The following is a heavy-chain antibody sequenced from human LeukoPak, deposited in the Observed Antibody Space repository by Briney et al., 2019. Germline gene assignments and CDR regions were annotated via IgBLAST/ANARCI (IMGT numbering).Heavy chain of an antibody. Sequence: PGRSLRLSCAGSGFIFNNYAMHWVRQPPGKGLEWVSGISWNSGTIDYADSVRGRFTISRDNAKNSLYLQMNSLRAEDTAVYYCARDQGTMVRGVIIGQDGFDYWGQGTLVTVSS. D-gene: IGHD3-10*01. J-gene: IGHJ4*02. CDR2: ISWNSGTI. CDR3: ARDQGTMVRGVIIGQDGFDY. CDR1: GFIFNNYA. V-gene: IGHV3-9*01.